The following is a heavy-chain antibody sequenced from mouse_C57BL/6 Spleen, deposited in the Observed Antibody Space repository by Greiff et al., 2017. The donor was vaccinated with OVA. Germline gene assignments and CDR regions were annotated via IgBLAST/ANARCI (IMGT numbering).Heavy chain of an antibody. Sequence: VQLQQSGPELVKPGASVKISCKASGYSFTSYYIHWVKQRPGQGLEWIGWIYPGSGNTKYNEKFKGKATLTADTSSTTAYMQLISLTSEDSAVYYCARSGDYDYGDYAMDYWGQGTSVTVSS. CDR2: IYPGSGNT. V-gene: IGHV1-66*01. CDR3: ARSGDYDYGDYAMDY. J-gene: IGHJ4*01. CDR1: GYSFTSYY. D-gene: IGHD2-4*01.